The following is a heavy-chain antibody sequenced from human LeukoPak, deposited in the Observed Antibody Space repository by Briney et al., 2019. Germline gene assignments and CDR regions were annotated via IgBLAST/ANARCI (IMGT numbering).Heavy chain of an antibody. D-gene: IGHD5-18*01. CDR2: INHSGST. J-gene: IGHJ4*02. Sequence: KPSETLSLTCAVYGGSFSGYYWSWIRQPPGKGLEWIGEINHSGSTNYNPSLKSRVIISVDTSKNQFSLKLSSVTAADTAVYYCARGLGYSYGHRPLDYWGQGTLVTVSS. CDR1: GGSFSGYY. V-gene: IGHV4-34*01. CDR3: ARGLGYSYGHRPLDY.